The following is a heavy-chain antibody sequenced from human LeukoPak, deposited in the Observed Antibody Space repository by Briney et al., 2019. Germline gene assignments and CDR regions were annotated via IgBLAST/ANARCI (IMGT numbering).Heavy chain of an antibody. D-gene: IGHD3-22*01. CDR1: GFTFSSYW. J-gene: IGHJ4*02. CDR3: ARALRYYYDSSGYPGD. CDR2: IKQDGSEK. V-gene: IGHV3-7*01. Sequence: PGGSLRLSCAASGFTFSSYWMSWVRQAPGKGLEWVANIKQDGSEKYYVDSVKGRFTISRDNSKNTLYLQMNSLRAEDTAVYYCARALRYYYDSSGYPGDWGQGTLVTVSS.